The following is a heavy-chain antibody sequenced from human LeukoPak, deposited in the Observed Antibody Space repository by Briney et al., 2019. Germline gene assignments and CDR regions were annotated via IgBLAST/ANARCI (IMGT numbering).Heavy chain of an antibody. Sequence: GGSLRLSCAASGFTFNDYEMTWVRQAPGKGLGWVSSINRNGITSYADSVKGRFTISRDNAKSSLYLEMNSLRAEDTALYYCAKDIGCSGDSCYSSGCDYWGQGTLVTVSS. CDR1: GFTFNDYE. CDR2: INRNGIT. V-gene: IGHV3-20*04. CDR3: AKDIGCSGDSCYSSGCDY. J-gene: IGHJ4*02. D-gene: IGHD2-15*01.